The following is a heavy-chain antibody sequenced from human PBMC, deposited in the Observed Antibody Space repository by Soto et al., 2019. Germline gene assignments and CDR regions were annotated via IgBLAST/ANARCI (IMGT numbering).Heavy chain of an antibody. CDR1: GFTFVNNA. CDR2: ISASGDHI. V-gene: IGHV3-23*01. CDR3: ARDRIAARLREMGY. J-gene: IGHJ4*02. D-gene: IGHD6-6*01. Sequence: PGGSLRLSCAASGFTFVNNALTWVRQAPGKGLEWVSSISASGDHIFYADSVKGRFTISRDNSKNTLYLQMNSLRAEDTAVYYCARDRIAARLREMGYWGQGTLVTVSS.